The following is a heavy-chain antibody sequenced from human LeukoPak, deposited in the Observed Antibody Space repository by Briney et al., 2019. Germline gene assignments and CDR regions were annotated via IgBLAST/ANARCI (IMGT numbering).Heavy chain of an antibody. CDR2: IYYSGST. V-gene: IGHV4-34*01. J-gene: IGHJ4*02. D-gene: IGHD1-26*01. CDR3: ARDLVVGATKDY. CDR1: GGSFSGYY. Sequence: SETLSFTCAVYGGSFSGYYWSWIRQPPGTGLEWIGGIYYSGSTYYNPSLKSRVTISVDTSKNQFSLKLSSVTAADTAVYYCARDLVVGATKDYWGQGTLVTVSS.